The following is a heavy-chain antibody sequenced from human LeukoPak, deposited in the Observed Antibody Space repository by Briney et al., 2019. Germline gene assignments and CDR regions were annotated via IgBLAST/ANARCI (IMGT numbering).Heavy chain of an antibody. V-gene: IGHV3-48*03. CDR3: AREYSSSWYDGGDFGFDY. D-gene: IGHD6-13*01. CDR2: ISSSDRTI. CDR1: GFTFSRYE. Sequence: QPGGSLRLSCAASGFTFSRYEMNWVRQAPGRGLEWVSYISSSDRTIYYADSVKGRFTISRDNAKNSLYLQMNSLRAEDTAVYYCAREYSSSWYDGGDFGFDYWGQGTLVTVSS. J-gene: IGHJ4*02.